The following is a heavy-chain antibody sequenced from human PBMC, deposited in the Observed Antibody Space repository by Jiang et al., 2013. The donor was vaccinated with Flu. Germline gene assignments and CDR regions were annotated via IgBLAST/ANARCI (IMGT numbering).Heavy chain of an antibody. CDR3: AHKDIVVVPAAIGSFDP. D-gene: IGHD2-2*01. Sequence: KPTQTLTLTCTFSGFSLSTSGVGVGWIRQPPGKALEWLALIYWNDDKRYSPSLKSRLTITKDTSKNQVVLTMTNMDPVDTATYYCAHKDIVVVPAAIGSFDPWGQGTLVTVSS. V-gene: IGHV2-5*01. CDR1: GFSLSTSGVG. CDR2: IYWNDDK. J-gene: IGHJ5*02.